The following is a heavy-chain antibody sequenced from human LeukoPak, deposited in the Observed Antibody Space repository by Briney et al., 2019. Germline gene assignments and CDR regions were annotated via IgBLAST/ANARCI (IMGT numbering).Heavy chain of an antibody. D-gene: IGHD6-13*01. Sequence: PSETLSLTCTVSGGSFSTYYWSWIRQPAGKGLEWIGRIYTSGSTNYNPSLKSRVTMSVDTSKNQFSLKMSSVTAADTAVYYCARCRGPNDSSSWYWFGWSPRNYYYYYMDVWGKGTTVTVSS. V-gene: IGHV4-4*07. J-gene: IGHJ6*03. CDR1: GGSFSTYY. CDR3: ARCRGPNDSSSWYWFGWSPRNYYYYYMDV. CDR2: IYTSGST.